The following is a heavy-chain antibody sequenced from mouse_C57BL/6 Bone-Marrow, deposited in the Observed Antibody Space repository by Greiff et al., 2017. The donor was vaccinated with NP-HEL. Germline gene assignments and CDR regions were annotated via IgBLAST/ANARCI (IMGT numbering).Heavy chain of an antibody. CDR3: ARGSMTHYYGSSY. Sequence: QVQLQQPGAELVMPGASVKLSCKASGYTFTSYWMHWVKQRPGQGLEWIGEIDPSDSYTNYNQKFKGKSTLTVDKSSSTAYMQLSSLTSEDSAVYYCARGSMTHYYGSSYWGQGTTLTVSS. V-gene: IGHV1-69*01. J-gene: IGHJ2*01. D-gene: IGHD1-1*01. CDR1: GYTFTSYW. CDR2: IDPSDSYT.